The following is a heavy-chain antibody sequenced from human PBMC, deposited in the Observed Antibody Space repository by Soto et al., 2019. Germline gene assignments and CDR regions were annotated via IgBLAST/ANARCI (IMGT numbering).Heavy chain of an antibody. J-gene: IGHJ6*04. CDR1: GGTLSDYA. D-gene: IGHD3-10*01. Sequence: QVQLVQSGAEVKKPGSSVKVSCKASGGTLSDYAISWVRQAPGQGLEWMGGSIPMFGAVNYAQRFQGRVTITADEATSTAYVELSSLRSEDTAVYYCARERGSGSYNKVGYYSFGVDVWGEGTTVTVSA. CDR2: SIPMFGAV. CDR3: ARERGSGSYNKVGYYSFGVDV. V-gene: IGHV1-69*01.